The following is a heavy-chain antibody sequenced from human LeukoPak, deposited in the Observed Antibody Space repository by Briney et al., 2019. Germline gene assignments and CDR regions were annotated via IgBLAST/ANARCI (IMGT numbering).Heavy chain of an antibody. CDR2: IYPRDSDT. D-gene: IGHD3-3*01. CDR3: ARWHPSWDFPY. J-gene: IGHJ4*02. CDR1: GYNFASYW. Sequence: GESLKISCKGSGYNFASYWIGWVRQMPGKGLEWMGIIYPRDSDTRYSPSFQGQVTISADKSISTAYLQWSSLRASDTAIYYYARWHPSWDFPYWGQGTLVTVSS. V-gene: IGHV5-51*01.